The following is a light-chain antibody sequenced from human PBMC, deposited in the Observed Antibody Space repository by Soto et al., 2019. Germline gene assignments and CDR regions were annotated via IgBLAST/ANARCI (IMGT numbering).Light chain of an antibody. J-gene: IGLJ2*01. V-gene: IGLV2-14*03. CDR2: DGS. CDR3: SSYRRDSTLVK. CDR1: RSDIGGDNH. Sequence: QSALTQPASVSGSPGQSITISCTGTRSDIGGDNHVSWYQQHPGKAPKLMIFDGSNRPSGVSYRFSGSRSGNTASLTISGVQAEDEADYYCSSYRRDSTLVKFGGGTKLTVL.